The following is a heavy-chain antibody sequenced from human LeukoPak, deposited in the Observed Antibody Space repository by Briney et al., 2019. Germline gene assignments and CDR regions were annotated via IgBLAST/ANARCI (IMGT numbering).Heavy chain of an antibody. Sequence: GGSLRLSCAASGFTFSSYWMHWVRQVPGKGLVWVARINPGGSSITYADSVKGRFTISRDNAKNTLYLQMDSLRAEDTGVYYCAREAAAAGSDYWGQGTLVTVSS. J-gene: IGHJ4*02. CDR1: GFTFSSYW. D-gene: IGHD6-13*01. V-gene: IGHV3-74*01. CDR2: INPGGSSI. CDR3: AREAAAAGSDY.